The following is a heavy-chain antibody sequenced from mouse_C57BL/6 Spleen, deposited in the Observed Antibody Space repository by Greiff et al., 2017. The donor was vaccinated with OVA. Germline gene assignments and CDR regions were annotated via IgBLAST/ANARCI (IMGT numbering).Heavy chain of an antibody. J-gene: IGHJ2*01. Sequence: EVKLVESGGGLVQPGGSLSLSCAASGFTFTDYYMSWVRQPPGKALEWLGFIRNKANGYTTEYSASVKGRFTISRDNSQSILYLQMNALRAEDSATYYCARIRYYFDYWGHGTTLTVSS. V-gene: IGHV7-3*01. CDR2: IRNKANGYTT. D-gene: IGHD1-1*01. CDR3: ARIRYYFDY. CDR1: GFTFTDYY.